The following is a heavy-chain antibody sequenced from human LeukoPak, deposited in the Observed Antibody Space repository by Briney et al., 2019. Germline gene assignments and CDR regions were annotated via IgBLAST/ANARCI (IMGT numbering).Heavy chain of an antibody. J-gene: IGHJ3*02. Sequence: GESLQISCKGSGYSFTSYWIGWVRQMPGKGLEWMGIIYPGDSDTRYSPSFQGQVTISADKSISTAYLQWSSLKASDTAMYYCARAQGYYDSSGYYRAAFDIWGQGTMVTVSS. D-gene: IGHD3-22*01. CDR3: ARAQGYYDSSGYYRAAFDI. V-gene: IGHV5-51*01. CDR2: IYPGDSDT. CDR1: GYSFTSYW.